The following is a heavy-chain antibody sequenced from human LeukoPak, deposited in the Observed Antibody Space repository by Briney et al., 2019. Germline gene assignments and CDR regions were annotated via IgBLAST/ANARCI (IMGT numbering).Heavy chain of an antibody. J-gene: IGHJ4*02. CDR3: ARPRGYSYGYGDY. CDR1: GFTFSNHW. Sequence: PGGSLRLSCGASGFTFSNHWMSWVRQTPGKGLEWVSYISSSGNTIDYADSVKGRFTISRDNAKNSLYLQMVSLRAEDTAVYYCARPRGYSYGYGDYWGQGTLVTVSS. V-gene: IGHV3-48*03. CDR2: ISSSGNTI. D-gene: IGHD5-18*01.